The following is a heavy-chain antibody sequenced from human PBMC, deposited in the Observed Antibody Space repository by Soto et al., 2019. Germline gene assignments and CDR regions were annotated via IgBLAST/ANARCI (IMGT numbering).Heavy chain of an antibody. V-gene: IGHV3-30*18. D-gene: IGHD3-10*01. J-gene: IGHJ6*03. CDR3: AKDTDTMVRAHMDV. CDR2: ISYDGSNK. Sequence: QVQLVESGGGVVQPGRSLRLSCAASGFTFSSYGMHWVRQAPGKGLEWVAVISYDGSNKYYADSVKGRFTISRDNSKNTLYLQMNSLRAEDTAVYYCAKDTDTMVRAHMDVWGKGTTVTVSS. CDR1: GFTFSSYG.